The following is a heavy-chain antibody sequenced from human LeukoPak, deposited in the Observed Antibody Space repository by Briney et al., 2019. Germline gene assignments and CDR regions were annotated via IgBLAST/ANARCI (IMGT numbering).Heavy chain of an antibody. CDR2: ISYDGSNK. V-gene: IGHV3-30*18. CDR1: GFTFSSYG. J-gene: IGHJ4*02. Sequence: AGGSLRLSCAASGFTFSSYGMHWVRQAPGKGLEWVAVISYDGSNKYYADSVKGRFTISRDNSKNTLYLQMNSLRAEDTAVYYCAKGGCTNGVCYNDYWGQGTLVTVSS. D-gene: IGHD2-8*01. CDR3: AKGGCTNGVCYNDY.